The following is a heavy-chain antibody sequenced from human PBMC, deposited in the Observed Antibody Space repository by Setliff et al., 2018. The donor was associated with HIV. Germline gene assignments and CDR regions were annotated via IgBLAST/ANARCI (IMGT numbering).Heavy chain of an antibody. Sequence: SETLSLTCTVSGGSISSGGYYWSWIRQHPGKGLEWIGYIYYSGGTYYNPSLKSRVTISVDTSKNQFSLKLSSVTAADTAVYYCARVPTNPDFYYYYMDVWGKGTTITVSS. CDR1: GGSISSGGYY. CDR2: IYYSGGT. V-gene: IGHV4-31*03. CDR3: ARVPTNPDFYYYYMDV. J-gene: IGHJ6*03.